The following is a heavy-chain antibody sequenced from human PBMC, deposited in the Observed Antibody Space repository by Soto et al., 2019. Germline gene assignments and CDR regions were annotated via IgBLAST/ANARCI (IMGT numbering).Heavy chain of an antibody. D-gene: IGHD3-10*01. CDR3: ARGRSVRGGIITRGGQFDP. J-gene: IGHJ5*02. V-gene: IGHV4-31*03. CDR1: GGSISSGGYY. CDR2: IYYSGST. Sequence: QVQLQESGPGLVKPSQTLSLTCTVSGGSISSGGYYWSWIRQHPGKGLEWIGYIYYSGSTYYNPSLKSRVTISVDTSKNQFSLKLSSVTAADTAVYYCARGRSVRGGIITRGGQFDPWGQGTLVTVSS.